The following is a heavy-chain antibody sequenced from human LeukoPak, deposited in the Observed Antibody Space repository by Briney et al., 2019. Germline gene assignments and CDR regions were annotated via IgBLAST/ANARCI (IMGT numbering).Heavy chain of an antibody. V-gene: IGHV3-30*02. CDR3: AKARAIRPTDAFDI. CDR1: GFTFSDYY. J-gene: IGHJ3*02. D-gene: IGHD5-24*01. CDR2: IRYDGSNK. Sequence: GGSLRLSCAASGFTFSDYYMTWIRQAPGKGLEWVAFIRYDGSNKYYADSVKGRFTISRDNSKNTLYLQMNSLRAEDTAVYYCAKARAIRPTDAFDIWGQGTMVTVSS.